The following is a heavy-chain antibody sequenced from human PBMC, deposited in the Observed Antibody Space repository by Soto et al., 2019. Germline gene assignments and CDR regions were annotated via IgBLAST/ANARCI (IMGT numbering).Heavy chain of an antibody. Sequence: LGGSLRLSCAASGFTLSSYSMNWVRQAPGKGLEWVSSISSSSSNIYYADSVKGRFTISRDNAENSLYLQMNSLRAEDTALYYCAKAWGRYYYYMDVWGKGTTVTVSS. CDR2: ISSSSSNI. D-gene: IGHD3-16*01. J-gene: IGHJ6*03. CDR1: GFTLSSYS. V-gene: IGHV3-21*04. CDR3: AKAWGRYYYYMDV.